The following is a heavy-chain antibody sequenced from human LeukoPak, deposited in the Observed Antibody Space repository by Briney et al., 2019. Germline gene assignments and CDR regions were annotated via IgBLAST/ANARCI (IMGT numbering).Heavy chain of an antibody. CDR1: GGTFSSYA. CDR2: IIPIFGTA. Sequence: SVKVSCKASGGTFSSYAISWVRQAPGQGLEWMGGIIPIFGTANYAQTFQGRVTITADESTSTAYMELSSLRSEDTAVYYCAREERELWPLAFDIWGQGTMVTVSS. J-gene: IGHJ3*02. V-gene: IGHV1-69*01. D-gene: IGHD2-21*01. CDR3: AREERELWPLAFDI.